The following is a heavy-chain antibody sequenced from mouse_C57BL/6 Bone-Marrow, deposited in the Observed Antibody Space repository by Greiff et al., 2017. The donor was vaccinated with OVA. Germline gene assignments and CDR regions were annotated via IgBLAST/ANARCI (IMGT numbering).Heavy chain of an antibody. D-gene: IGHD1-1*01. Sequence: EVKLVESGGGLVQPKGSLQLSCAASGFTFNTSAMHWVRQAPGKGLEWVARIRSKSSNYPTYYADSVKDRFTISRDDSHSMLYLQMNNLTTVDTASYYCAGGYYGDWYCDVWGTGTTVTVSS. V-gene: IGHV10-3*01. J-gene: IGHJ1*03. CDR1: GFTFNTSA. CDR2: IRSKSSNYPT. CDR3: AGGYYGDWYCDV.